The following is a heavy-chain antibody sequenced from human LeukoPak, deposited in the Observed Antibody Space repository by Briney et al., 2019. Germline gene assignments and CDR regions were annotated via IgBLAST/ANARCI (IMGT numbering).Heavy chain of an antibody. V-gene: IGHV4-34*01. CDR3: ARGAFHTSSVWFDP. CDR1: GESFSHYY. J-gene: IGHJ5*02. Sequence: PSETLSLTCAVSGESFSHYYWSWLRQTPGKGLEWIGEINHRGTTNYNPSLKSRVAVSIDTSRNQFSLQVTSVTAADTAVFYCARGAFHTSSVWFDPWGQGTLVNVSS. D-gene: IGHD2-2*01. CDR2: INHRGTT.